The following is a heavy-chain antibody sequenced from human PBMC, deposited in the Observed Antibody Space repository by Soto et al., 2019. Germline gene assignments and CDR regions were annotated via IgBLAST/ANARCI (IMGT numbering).Heavy chain of an antibody. D-gene: IGHD3-22*01. Sequence: NHRASVKVSCKASGGTFSSYAISWVRQAPGQGLEWMGGIIPIFGTANYAQKFQGRVTITADESTSTAYMELSSLRSEDTALYYCARKYYYYDSYRKPRGLDYYYGMDVWGQGTTVTVSS. CDR1: GGTFSSYA. CDR2: IIPIFGTA. J-gene: IGHJ6*02. V-gene: IGHV1-69*13. CDR3: ARKYYYYDSYRKPRGLDYYYGMDV.